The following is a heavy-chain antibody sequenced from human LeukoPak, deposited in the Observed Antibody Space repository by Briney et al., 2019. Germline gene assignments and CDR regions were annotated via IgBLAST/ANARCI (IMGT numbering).Heavy chain of an antibody. CDR2: IIPILGIA. CDR1: GGTFSSYA. V-gene: IGHV1-69*04. CDR3: AREIQLTTYYDFWSGYYNNGMDV. Sequence: GASVKVSCKASGGTFSSYAISWVRQAPGQGLEWMGRIIPILGIANYAQKFQGRVTITADKSTSTAYMELSSLRSEDTAVYYCAREIQLTTYYDFWSGYYNNGMDVWGQGTTVTVSS. D-gene: IGHD3-3*01. J-gene: IGHJ6*02.